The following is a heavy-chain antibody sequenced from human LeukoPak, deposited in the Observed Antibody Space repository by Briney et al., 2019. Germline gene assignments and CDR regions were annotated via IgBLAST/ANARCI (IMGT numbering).Heavy chain of an antibody. CDR1: GFTFSSYE. CDR2: ISGSGGST. D-gene: IGHD1-26*01. J-gene: IGHJ4*02. V-gene: IGHV3-23*01. Sequence: PGGSLRLSCAASGFTFSSYEMNWVRQAPGKGLEWVSAISGSGGSTYYADSVKGRFTISRDNSKNTLYLQMNSLRAEDTAVYYCAKKGSDSGSYYFDYWGQGTLVTVSS. CDR3: AKKGSDSGSYYFDY.